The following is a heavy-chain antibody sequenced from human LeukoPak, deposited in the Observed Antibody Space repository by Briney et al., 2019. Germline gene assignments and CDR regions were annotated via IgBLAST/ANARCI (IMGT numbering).Heavy chain of an antibody. D-gene: IGHD3-9*01. J-gene: IGHJ4*02. CDR2: ISWNSGSI. CDR1: GFTFDDYA. Sequence: GGSLRLSCAASGFTFDDYAMHWVRQAPGKGLEWVSGISWNSGSIGYADSVKGRFTISRDSAKNSLYLQMNSLRAEDTALYYCAKDPSYDILTGYYRDWGQGTLVTVSS. CDR3: AKDPSYDILTGYYRD. V-gene: IGHV3-9*01.